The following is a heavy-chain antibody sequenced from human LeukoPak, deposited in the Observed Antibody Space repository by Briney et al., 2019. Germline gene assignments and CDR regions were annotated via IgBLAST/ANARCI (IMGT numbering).Heavy chain of an antibody. CDR1: GGSFSGYY. CDR3: ARVKDLTFDI. Sequence: SETLSLTCAVYGGSFSGYYWSWIRQPPGKGLEWIGEINHSGSTNYNPSLKSRVTISVDTSKNQFSLKLSSVTAADTAFYYCARVKDLTFDIWGQGTMVTVSS. V-gene: IGHV4-34*01. J-gene: IGHJ3*02. CDR2: INHSGST.